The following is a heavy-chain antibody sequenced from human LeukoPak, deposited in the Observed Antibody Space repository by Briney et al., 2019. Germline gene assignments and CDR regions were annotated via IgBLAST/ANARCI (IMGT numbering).Heavy chain of an antibody. CDR2: ISSSGSTI. V-gene: IGHV3-11*04. CDR3: ARWGDIWQQLEHNWFDP. CDR1: GFTFSDYY. J-gene: IGHJ5*02. Sequence: GGSLRLSCAASGFTFSDYYMSWIRQAPGKGLEWVSYISSSGSTIYYADSVKGRFTISRDNAENSLYLQMNSLRAEDTVVYYCARWGDIWQQLEHNWFDPWGQGTLVTVSS. D-gene: IGHD1-1*01.